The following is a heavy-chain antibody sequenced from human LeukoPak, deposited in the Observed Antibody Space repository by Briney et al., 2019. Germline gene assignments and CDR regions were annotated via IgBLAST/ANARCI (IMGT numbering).Heavy chain of an antibody. CDR2: MNPNSGNT. D-gene: IGHD5-12*01. V-gene: IGHV1-8*01. CDR3: ARGEATIPYYYYYYGMDV. CDR1: GYTFISYD. Sequence: ASVKVSCKASGYTFISYDINWVRQATGQALEWMGWMNPNSGNTGYAQKFQGRVTMTRNTSISTAYMELSSLRSEDTAVYYCARGEATIPYYYYYYGMDVWGQGTTVTVSS. J-gene: IGHJ6*02.